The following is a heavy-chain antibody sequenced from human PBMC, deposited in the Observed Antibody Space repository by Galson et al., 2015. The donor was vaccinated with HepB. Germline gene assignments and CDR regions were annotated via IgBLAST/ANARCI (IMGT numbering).Heavy chain of an antibody. CDR2: IYSGGST. CDR1: GFTVSSNY. D-gene: IGHD6-6*01. V-gene: IGHV3-66*01. J-gene: IGHJ6*02. Sequence: SLRLSCAASGFTVSSNYMNWVRQAPGKGLEWVSVIYSGGSTYYADSVKGRFTISRDNSKNTLYLQMNSLRAEDTAVYYCARGIAAAYGMDVWGQGTTVTVSS. CDR3: ARGIAAAYGMDV.